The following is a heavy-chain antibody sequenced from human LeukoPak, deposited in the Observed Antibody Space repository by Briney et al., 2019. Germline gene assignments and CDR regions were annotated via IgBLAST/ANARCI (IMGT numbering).Heavy chain of an antibody. J-gene: IGHJ4*02. CDR3: ARDYSNQRGFDY. CDR2: IYYSGST. Sequence: SETLSLTCTVSGGSISSSSYYWGWLRQPPGTGLEWIGSIYYSGSTYYNPSLKSRVTISVDTSKTQFSLKLSSVTAADTAVYYCARDYSNQRGFDYWGQGTLVTVSS. D-gene: IGHD4-11*01. V-gene: IGHV4-39*02. CDR1: GGSISSSSYY.